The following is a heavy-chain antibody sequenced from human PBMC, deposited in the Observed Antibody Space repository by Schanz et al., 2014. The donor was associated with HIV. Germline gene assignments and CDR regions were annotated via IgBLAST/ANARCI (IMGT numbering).Heavy chain of an antibody. D-gene: IGHD2-15*01. CDR3: AKVGSWSEYFQH. Sequence: EVQLVESGGGLVQPGGSLRLSCVASGFTLSSYSMNWVRQAPGKGLECVSYMSYSSSAMYYADSVKGRFTISRDKAKNSLYLQMDSLRAEDTAVYYCAKVGSWSEYFQHWGQGTLVIVSS. CDR2: MSYSSSAM. J-gene: IGHJ1*01. V-gene: IGHV3-48*01. CDR1: GFTLSSYS.